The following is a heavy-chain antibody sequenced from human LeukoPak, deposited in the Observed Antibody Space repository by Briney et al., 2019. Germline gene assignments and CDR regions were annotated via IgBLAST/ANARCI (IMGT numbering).Heavy chain of an antibody. CDR2: ISGSGDST. J-gene: IGHJ5*02. CDR1: GFTFSSYA. CDR3: AKGAEYCSGGSCYSGEFDP. D-gene: IGHD2-15*01. V-gene: IGHV3-23*01. Sequence: PGGSLRLSCAASGFTFSSYAMSWVRQAPGKGLEWVSAISGSGDSTYYADSVKGRFTISRDNSKNTLYLQMNSLRAEDTAVYYCAKGAEYCSGGSCYSGEFDPWGQGTLVTVSS.